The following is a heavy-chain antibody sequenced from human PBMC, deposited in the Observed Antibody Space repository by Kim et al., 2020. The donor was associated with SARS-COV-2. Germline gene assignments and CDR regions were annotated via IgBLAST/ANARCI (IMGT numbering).Heavy chain of an antibody. J-gene: IGHJ2*01. V-gene: IGHV4-34*01. Sequence: SETLSLTCAVYGGSFSGYYWSWIRQPPGKGLEWIGEINHSGSTNYNPSLKSRVTISVDTSKNQFSLKLSSVTAADTAVYYCARSQPISSGWFQDLWGRGT. CDR1: GGSFSGYY. CDR3: ARSQPISSGWFQDL. CDR2: INHSGST. D-gene: IGHD6-19*01.